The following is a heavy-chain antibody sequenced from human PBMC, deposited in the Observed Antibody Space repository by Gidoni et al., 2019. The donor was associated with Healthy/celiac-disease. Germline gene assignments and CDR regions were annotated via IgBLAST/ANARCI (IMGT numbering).Heavy chain of an antibody. CDR3: ARHSRYDFWSGYHRSGMDV. Sequence: EVQLVQSGAEVKKPGESLKLSCKGSGYSFTSYWIGWVRQMPGKGLEWMGIIYPGDSDTRYSPSFQGQVTISADKSISTAYLQWSSLKASDTAMYYCARHSRYDFWSGYHRSGMDVWGQGTTVTVSS. CDR2: IYPGDSDT. CDR1: GYSFTSYW. D-gene: IGHD3-3*01. J-gene: IGHJ6*02. V-gene: IGHV5-51*01.